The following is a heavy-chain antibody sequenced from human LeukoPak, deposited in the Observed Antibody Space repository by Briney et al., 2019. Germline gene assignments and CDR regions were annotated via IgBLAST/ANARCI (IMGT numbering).Heavy chain of an antibody. CDR3: ATDRNWFDP. V-gene: IGHV3-15*01. Sequence: PGGSLRLSCAASGFTFNTAYMSWLRQTPGKGLEWVGRLKSRSQGGTADYAAPVEGRFTISRDDSKNTPYLQMNSLKIEDTGVYYCATDRNWFDPWGQGTLVTVSS. CDR2: LKSRSQGGTA. CDR1: GFTFNTAY. J-gene: IGHJ5*02.